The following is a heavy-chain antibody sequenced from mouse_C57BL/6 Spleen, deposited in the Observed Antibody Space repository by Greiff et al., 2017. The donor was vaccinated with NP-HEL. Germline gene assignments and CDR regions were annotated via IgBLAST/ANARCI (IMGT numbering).Heavy chain of an antibody. Sequence: EVMLVESEGGLVQPGSSMKLSCTASGFTFSDYYMAWVRQVPEKGLEWVANINYDGSSTYYLDSLKSRFIISRDNAKNILYLQMSSLKSEDTATYYCARGYYGYDNYFDYWGQGTTLTVSS. D-gene: IGHD2-2*01. CDR2: INYDGSST. CDR3: ARGYYGYDNYFDY. V-gene: IGHV5-16*01. J-gene: IGHJ2*01. CDR1: GFTFSDYY.